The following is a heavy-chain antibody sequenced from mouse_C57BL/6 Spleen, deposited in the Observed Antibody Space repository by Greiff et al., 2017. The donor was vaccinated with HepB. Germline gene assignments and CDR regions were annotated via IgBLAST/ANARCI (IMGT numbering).Heavy chain of an antibody. Sequence: EVKLVESGPGLVKPSQSLSLTCSVTGYSITSGYYWNWIRQFPGNKLEWMGYISYDGSNNYNPSLKNRISITRDTSKNQFFLKLNSVTTEDTATYYCARGKTLYFDVWGTGTTVTVSS. V-gene: IGHV3-6*01. CDR2: ISYDGSN. J-gene: IGHJ1*03. CDR3: ARGKTLYFDV. CDR1: GYSITSGYY.